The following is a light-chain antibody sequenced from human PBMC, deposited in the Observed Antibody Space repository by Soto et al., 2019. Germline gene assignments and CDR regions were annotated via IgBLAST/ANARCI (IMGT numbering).Light chain of an antibody. CDR2: DVS. Sequence: QSALTQPASVSGSPGQSITISCTGTSSDVGLYNYVSWYRHLPGKAPELIIYDVSNRPSGVSNRFSGSKSANTASLTISGLQAEDEADYCCNSYTSSGTYVLGFGSKFTVL. CDR1: SSDVGLYNY. V-gene: IGLV2-14*03. CDR3: NSYTSSGTYV. J-gene: IGLJ1*01.